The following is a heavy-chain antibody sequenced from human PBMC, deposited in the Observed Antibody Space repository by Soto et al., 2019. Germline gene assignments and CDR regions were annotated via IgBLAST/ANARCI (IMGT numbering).Heavy chain of an antibody. V-gene: IGHV3-11*01. CDR3: ARGLRSSSWYDGFLI. CDR2: ISGSGNTI. CDR1: GFTFSDRY. Sequence: GGSLRLSCAASGFTFSDRYMSWIRQAPGKGLQWVSYISGSGNTIYYADSVRGRFTISRDNAKNSLYLQMNSLTAEDTAVYYCARGLRSSSWYDGFLIWGQGTMVTVSS. J-gene: IGHJ3*02. D-gene: IGHD6-13*01.